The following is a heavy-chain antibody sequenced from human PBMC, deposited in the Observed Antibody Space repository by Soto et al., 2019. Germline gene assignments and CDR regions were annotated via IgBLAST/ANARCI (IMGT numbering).Heavy chain of an antibody. Sequence: TLSLTCTVSGGSISSYYWSWIRQPPGKGLEWIGYIYYSGSTNYNPSLKSRVTISVDTSKNQFSLKLSSVTAADTAVYYCARENIAAASPGWYFDLWGRGTLVTVSS. V-gene: IGHV4-59*01. CDR2: IYYSGST. CDR3: ARENIAAASPGWYFDL. D-gene: IGHD6-13*01. CDR1: GGSISSYY. J-gene: IGHJ2*01.